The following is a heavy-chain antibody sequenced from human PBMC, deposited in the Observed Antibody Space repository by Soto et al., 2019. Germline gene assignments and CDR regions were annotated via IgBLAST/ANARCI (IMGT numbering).Heavy chain of an antibody. V-gene: IGHV1-69*13. D-gene: IGHD3-9*01. CDR2: IIPIFGTA. CDR1: GGTFSSYA. Sequence: ASVKVSCKASGGTFSSYAISWVRQAPGQGLEWMGGIIPIFGTANYAQKFQGRVTITADESTSTAYMELSSLRSEDTAVYYCAGNGITPYDILTGYEYGMDVWGQGTTVTVSS. CDR3: AGNGITPYDILTGYEYGMDV. J-gene: IGHJ6*02.